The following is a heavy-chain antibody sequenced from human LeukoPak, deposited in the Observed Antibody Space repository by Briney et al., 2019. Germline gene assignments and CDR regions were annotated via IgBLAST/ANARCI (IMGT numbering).Heavy chain of an antibody. CDR2: IYYSGST. J-gene: IGHJ4*02. Sequence: PPETLSLTCTVSGGSISSYYWSWIRQPPGKGLEWIGYIYYSGSTNYNPSLKSRVTISVDTSKNQFSLKLSSVTAADTAVYYCAREEAAGTLSYWGQGTLVTVSS. D-gene: IGHD6-13*01. V-gene: IGHV4-59*01. CDR1: GGSISSYY. CDR3: AREEAAGTLSY.